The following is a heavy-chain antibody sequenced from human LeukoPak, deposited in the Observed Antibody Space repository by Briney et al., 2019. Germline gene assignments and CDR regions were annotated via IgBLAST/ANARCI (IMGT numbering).Heavy chain of an antibody. CDR1: GGSISSSSYY. CDR3: ARQGGRYFDWLLYRY. V-gene: IGHV4-39*01. J-gene: IGHJ4*02. Sequence: SETLSLTCTVSGGSISSSSYYWGWIRQPPGKGLEWIGSIYYSGSTYYNSSLKSRVTISVDTSKNQFSPKLSSVTAADTAVYYCARQGGRYFDWLLYRYWGQGTLVTVSS. D-gene: IGHD3-9*01. CDR2: IYYSGST.